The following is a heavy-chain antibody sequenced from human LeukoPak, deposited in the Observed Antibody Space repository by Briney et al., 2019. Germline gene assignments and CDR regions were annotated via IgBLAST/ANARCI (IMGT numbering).Heavy chain of an antibody. Sequence: GGSLRLSCAASGFSFGDYAIHWVRQAPGKGLEWVSGISWSSGHIDYAASVKGRFTISRDNAKNSLYLQMHGLTDEDTALYYCAKDRVEMATIGLMEDALYFWGQGTMVIVS. CDR2: ISWSSGHI. CDR1: GFSFGDYA. D-gene: IGHD5-24*01. CDR3: AKDRVEMATIGLMEDALYF. J-gene: IGHJ3*01. V-gene: IGHV3-9*01.